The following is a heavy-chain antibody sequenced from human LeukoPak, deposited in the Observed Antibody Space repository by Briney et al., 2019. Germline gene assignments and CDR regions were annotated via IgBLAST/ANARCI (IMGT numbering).Heavy chain of an antibody. J-gene: IGHJ4*02. V-gene: IGHV3-64D*09. Sequence: GGSLRLSCSASGFTFSNYPMHWVRQAPGKGLEYVSAIKTNGGSTYYADSVRGRFTISRDNSKSTLNLQMSGLRPEDTGVYYCVKGNSGNYDYWGQGTLVTVSS. CDR1: GFTFSNYP. CDR2: IKTNGGST. D-gene: IGHD1-26*01. CDR3: VKGNSGNYDY.